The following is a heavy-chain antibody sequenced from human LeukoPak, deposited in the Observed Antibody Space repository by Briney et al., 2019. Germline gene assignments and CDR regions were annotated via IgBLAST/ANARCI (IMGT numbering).Heavy chain of an antibody. CDR2: ISSSSSYI. D-gene: IGHD4-17*01. Sequence: GGSLRLSCAASGFTFSSYSMNWVRQAPGKGLEWVSSISSSSSYIYYADSVKGRFTISRDNAKNSLYLQMNSLRAEDTAVYYCARDLGRVYGDYGGDIWGQGTMVTVSS. V-gene: IGHV3-21*01. CDR1: GFTFSSYS. J-gene: IGHJ3*02. CDR3: ARDLGRVYGDYGGDI.